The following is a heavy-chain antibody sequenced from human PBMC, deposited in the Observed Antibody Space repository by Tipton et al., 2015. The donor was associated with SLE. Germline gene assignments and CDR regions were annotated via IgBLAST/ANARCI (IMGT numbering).Heavy chain of an antibody. CDR3: ATAGITGTPGWFDP. D-gene: IGHD1-20*01. Sequence: GLVKPSETLSLTCAVYGGSFSGYYWSWIRQPPGKGLEWIGEINHRGSTNYNPSLKSRLTISVDTSKNQFSLKLSSVTAADTAVYYCATAGITGTPGWFDPWGQGTLVTVSS. J-gene: IGHJ5*02. CDR2: INHRGST. CDR1: GGSFSGYY. V-gene: IGHV4-34*01.